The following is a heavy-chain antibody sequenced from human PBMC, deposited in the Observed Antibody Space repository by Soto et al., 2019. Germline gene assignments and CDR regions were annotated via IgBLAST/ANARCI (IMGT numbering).Heavy chain of an antibody. J-gene: IGHJ4*02. Sequence: EVQLLESGGVLVQPGGSLRLSCAASGFTFSTYAMTWVRQAPGKGLEWVSSISGSGGRTYYADSVKGRFTISRDNSKNTLCLQTNSLRAEDTAVYYCAKAGDYHGSESYFPLDYWGQGTLVPVSS. CDR3: AKAGDYHGSESYFPLDY. CDR1: GFTFSTYA. V-gene: IGHV3-23*01. CDR2: ISGSGGRT. D-gene: IGHD3-10*01.